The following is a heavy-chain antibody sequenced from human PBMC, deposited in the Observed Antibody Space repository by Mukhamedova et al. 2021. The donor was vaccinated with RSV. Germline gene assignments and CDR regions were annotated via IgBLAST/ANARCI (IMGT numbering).Heavy chain of an antibody. Sequence: GKGLEWIGSIYYSGSTYYNPSLKSRVTISVDTSKNQFSLKLSSVTAADTAVYYCATHGVVARLGYFDYWGQGTLVTVSS. CDR3: ATHGVVARLGYFDY. J-gene: IGHJ4*02. D-gene: IGHD2-2*01. CDR2: IYYSGST. V-gene: IGHV4-39*07.